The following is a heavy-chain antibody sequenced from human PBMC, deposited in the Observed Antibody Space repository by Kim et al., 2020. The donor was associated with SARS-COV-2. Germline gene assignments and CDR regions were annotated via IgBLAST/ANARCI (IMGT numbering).Heavy chain of an antibody. D-gene: IGHD6-13*01. J-gene: IGHJ4*02. V-gene: IGHV4-59*01. CDR3: ARSAGSSSWYYFGY. Sequence: TPSLKTQVTISVDTSKNKFSLKLSSVTAADTAVYYCARSAGSSSWYYFGYWGQGTLVTVSS.